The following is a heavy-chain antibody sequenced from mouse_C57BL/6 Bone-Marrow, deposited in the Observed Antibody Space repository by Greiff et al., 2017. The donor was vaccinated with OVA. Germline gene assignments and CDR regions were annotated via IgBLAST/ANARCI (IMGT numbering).Heavy chain of an antibody. V-gene: IGHV1-61*01. D-gene: IGHD1-1*01. J-gene: IGHJ2*01. CDR3: ARYYYGSRGYFDY. Sequence: QVQLKQPGAELVRPGSSVKLSCKASGYTFTSYWMDWVKQRPGKGLEWIGNIYPSDSETHYNQKFKDKATLTVDKSSSTAYMQLSSLTSEDSAVYYCARYYYGSRGYFDYWGQGTTLTVSS. CDR2: IYPSDSET. CDR1: GYTFTSYW.